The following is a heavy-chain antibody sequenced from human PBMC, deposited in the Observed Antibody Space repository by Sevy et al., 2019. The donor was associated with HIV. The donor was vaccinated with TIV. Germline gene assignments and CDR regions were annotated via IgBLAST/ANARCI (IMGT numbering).Heavy chain of an antibody. Sequence: GKSLKISCKGSGFTFTRYWIGWVRQMSGKGLEWMGIIYPGHSDTRYNPYFQGQVTISVDKSTTTAYLMWSSLKASDTAIYYCARHHPSAKWAFDYWAQGTPVTVSS. CDR1: GFTFTRYW. J-gene: IGHJ4*02. CDR3: ARHHPSAKWAFDY. D-gene: IGHD1-26*01. CDR2: IYPGHSDT. V-gene: IGHV5-51*01.